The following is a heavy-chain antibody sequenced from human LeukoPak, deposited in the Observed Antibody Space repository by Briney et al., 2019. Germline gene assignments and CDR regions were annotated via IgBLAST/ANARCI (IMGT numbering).Heavy chain of an antibody. CDR1: GFTFSSYE. CDR2: ISSSGSTI. V-gene: IGHV3-48*03. CDR3: ARAAVAGLYFDY. J-gene: IGHJ4*02. D-gene: IGHD6-19*01. Sequence: GGSLRLSCAASGFTFSSYEMNWVRQAPGKGLEWVSYISSSGSTIYYADSVKGRVTISRDNAKNSLYLQMNSLRAEDTAVYYCARAAVAGLYFDYWGQGTLVTVSS.